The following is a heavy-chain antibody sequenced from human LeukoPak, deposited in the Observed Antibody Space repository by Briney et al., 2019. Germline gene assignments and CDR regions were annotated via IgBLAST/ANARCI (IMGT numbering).Heavy chain of an antibody. D-gene: IGHD3-10*02. Sequence: PGGSLRLSCAASGFTFSSYEMNWVRQAPGKGLEWVSYISSSGSTIYYADSVKGRFTISRDNSKNTLYLQMNSLRAEDTAVYYCAELGITMIGGVWGKGTTVTVSS. CDR1: GFTFSSYE. V-gene: IGHV3-48*03. CDR2: ISSSGSTI. CDR3: AELGITMIGGV. J-gene: IGHJ6*04.